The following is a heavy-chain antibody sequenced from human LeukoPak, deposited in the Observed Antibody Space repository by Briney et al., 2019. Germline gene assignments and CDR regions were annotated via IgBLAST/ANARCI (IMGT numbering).Heavy chain of an antibody. D-gene: IGHD2-8*01. CDR3: ARSPNHNWFDP. Sequence: KSGESLKISCKGSGFSFSTYWIAWVRQMPGKGLEWMGIIYPSDSDTRYSPSFQGQVTTSADKSISTAYLQWSSLKASDTAMYYCARSPNHNWFDPWGQGTLVTVSS. CDR2: IYPSDSDT. CDR1: GFSFSTYW. J-gene: IGHJ5*02. V-gene: IGHV5-51*01.